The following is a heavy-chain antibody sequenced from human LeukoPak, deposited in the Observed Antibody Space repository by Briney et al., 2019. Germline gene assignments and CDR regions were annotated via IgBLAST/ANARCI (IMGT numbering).Heavy chain of an antibody. V-gene: IGHV1-46*01. D-gene: IGHD4-17*01. J-gene: IGHJ6*02. CDR2: MNPSGGST. CDR1: GYTFTSYY. Sequence: GASVKVSCKASGYTFTSYYMHWVRQAPGQGLEWMGIMNPSGGSTSYAQKFQGRVTMTRDTSTSTVYMELSSLRSEDTAVYYCARGGPYGAHPSRYGMDVWGQGTTVTVSS. CDR3: ARGGPYGAHPSRYGMDV.